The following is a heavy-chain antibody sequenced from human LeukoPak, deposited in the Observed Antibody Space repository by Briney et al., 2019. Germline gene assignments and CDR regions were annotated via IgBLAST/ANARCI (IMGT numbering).Heavy chain of an antibody. CDR1: GFTFSSYG. V-gene: IGHV3-33*01. J-gene: IGHJ6*02. CDR3: ARDITIFGVVSGMDV. Sequence: GGSLRLSCAASGFTFSSYGTHWVRQAPGKGLEWVAVIWYDGSNKYYADSVKGRFTISRDNSKNTLYLQMNSLRAEDTAVYYCARDITIFGVVSGMDVWGQGTTVTVSS. CDR2: IWYDGSNK. D-gene: IGHD3-3*01.